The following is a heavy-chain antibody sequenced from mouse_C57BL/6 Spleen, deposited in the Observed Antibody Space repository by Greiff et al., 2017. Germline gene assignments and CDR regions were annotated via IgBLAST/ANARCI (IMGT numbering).Heavy chain of an antibody. J-gene: IGHJ1*03. CDR3: ARRGAYDGYYVRYFDV. Sequence: VQLQQPGAELVRPGSSVKLSCKASGYTFTSYWMHWVKQRPIQGLEWIGNIDPSDSETHYNQKFKDKATLTVDKSSSTAYMQLSSLTSEDSAVYYCARRGAYDGYYVRYFDVWGTGTTVTVSS. D-gene: IGHD2-3*01. V-gene: IGHV1-52*01. CDR2: IDPSDSET. CDR1: GYTFTSYW.